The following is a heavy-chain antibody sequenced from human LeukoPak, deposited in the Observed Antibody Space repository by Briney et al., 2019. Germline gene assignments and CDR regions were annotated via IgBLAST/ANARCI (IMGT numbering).Heavy chain of an antibody. CDR1: GFTFSSHG. V-gene: IGHV3-30*18. J-gene: IGHJ5*01. CDR3: AKTTVASIHWFDP. CDR2: ISYDGCEK. D-gene: IGHD5-12*01. Sequence: PGRSLRLSCTPSGFTFSSHGTHCARHAPGNGPERLAVISYDGCEKYYAGSVKGRFTISRDNSKNTLYLQMNSLRAEDTAVYYCAKTTVASIHWFDPWGQGTLVTVSS.